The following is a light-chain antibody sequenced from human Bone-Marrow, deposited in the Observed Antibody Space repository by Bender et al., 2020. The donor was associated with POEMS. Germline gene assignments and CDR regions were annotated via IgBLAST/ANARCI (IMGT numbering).Light chain of an antibody. CDR1: ILAEKY. CDR3: SSYAGSYTLV. CDR2: KDT. J-gene: IGLJ2*01. V-gene: IGLV3-27*01. Sequence: SYELTQPSSVSVSPGQTARLTCSGNILAEKYARWFQQRPGQAPALVIYKDTERPPGIPDRFSGSKSGNTASLTISGLQAEDEADYSCSSYAGSYTLVFGGGTKLTVL.